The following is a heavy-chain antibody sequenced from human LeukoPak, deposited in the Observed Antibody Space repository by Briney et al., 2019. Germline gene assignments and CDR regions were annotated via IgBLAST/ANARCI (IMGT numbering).Heavy chain of an antibody. CDR1: GYTFTSYD. D-gene: IGHD3-10*01. CDR2: MNPNSGNT. Sequence: ASVKVSCKASGYTFTSYDINWVRQATGQGLEWMGWMNPNSGNTGYAQKFQGRVTMTRNTSISTAYMELSSLRSEDTAVYYCARGLECYYYGSGSHTNDYWGQGTLVTVSS. V-gene: IGHV1-8*01. CDR3: ARGLECYYYGSGSHTNDY. J-gene: IGHJ4*02.